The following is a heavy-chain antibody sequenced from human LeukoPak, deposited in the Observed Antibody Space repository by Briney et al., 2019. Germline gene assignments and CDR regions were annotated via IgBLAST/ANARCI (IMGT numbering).Heavy chain of an antibody. D-gene: IGHD2-2*02. CDR3: AKLHCSSTSCYIDY. V-gene: IGHV3-23*01. Sequence: PGGSLRLSCAASGFPFSSYVMSWVREAPGEGLEWVSGISGSGGSTYYADSVKGRFTISRDNSKNTLYLQMNSLRAEDTAVYYCAKLHCSSTSCYIDYWGQGTLVTVSS. CDR1: GFPFSSYV. CDR2: ISGSGGST. J-gene: IGHJ4*02.